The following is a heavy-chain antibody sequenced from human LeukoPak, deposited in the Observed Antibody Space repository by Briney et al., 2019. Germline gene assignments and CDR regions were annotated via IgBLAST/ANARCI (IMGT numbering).Heavy chain of an antibody. J-gene: IGHJ4*02. Sequence: GGSLRLSCAASGFTFSSYSMNWVRQAPGKGLEWVSYISSSSSTIYYADSVKGRFTISRDNAKNSLYLQMNSLRAEDTAVYCCARLRFLEWSTFDYWGQGTLVTVSS. CDR3: ARLRFLEWSTFDY. CDR1: GFTFSSYS. V-gene: IGHV3-48*01. CDR2: ISSSSSTI. D-gene: IGHD3-3*01.